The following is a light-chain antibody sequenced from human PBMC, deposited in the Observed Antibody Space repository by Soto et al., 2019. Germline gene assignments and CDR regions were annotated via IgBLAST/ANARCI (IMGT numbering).Light chain of an antibody. V-gene: IGLV3-21*02. Sequence: SYELPQPPSVSVAPGQTARISCRGTTIGSESEHWYQQKTGQAPLLVVCDDSDRPSGIPDRFSGSKSGNTATLTISRVDAGDEADYYCQVWHVSSEHYVFGAGTKVTVL. CDR3: QVWHVSSEHYV. CDR1: TIGSES. CDR2: DDS. J-gene: IGLJ1*01.